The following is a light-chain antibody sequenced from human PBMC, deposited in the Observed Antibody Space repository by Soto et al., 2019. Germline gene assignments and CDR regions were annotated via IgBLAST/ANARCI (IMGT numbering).Light chain of an antibody. CDR1: SSDVGTYNF. V-gene: IGLV2-23*01. J-gene: IGLJ3*02. CDR3: CSYAGSTTPWV. CDR2: EGT. Sequence: QSALTQPASVSGSPGQSITISCTGTSSDVGTYNFVSWYQLHPDKAPKLIIYEGTKRPSGVSNRFSGSKSGNTASLTISGLQAEDGGDYYCCSYAGSTTPWVFGGGTKLTVL.